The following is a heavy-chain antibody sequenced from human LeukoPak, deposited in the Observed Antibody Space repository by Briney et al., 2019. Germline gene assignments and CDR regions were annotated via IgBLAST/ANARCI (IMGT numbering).Heavy chain of an antibody. CDR2: TDREGSDRGK. CDR1: GFYFKSYK. CDR3: VTEYWYRFDY. Sequence: GGSLRLSCAASGFYFKSYKMAWVRQAPGKGLEWVATTDREGSDRGKEYTASVRGRFTISRDNGKNSVHLYMSNLGADDTAVYFCVTEYWYRFDYWGQGILVTVSS. J-gene: IGHJ4*02. V-gene: IGHV3-7*01. D-gene: IGHD1-14*01.